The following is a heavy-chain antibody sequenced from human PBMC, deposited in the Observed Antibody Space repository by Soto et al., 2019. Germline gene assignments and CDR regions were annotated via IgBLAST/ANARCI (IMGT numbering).Heavy chain of an antibody. J-gene: IGHJ4*02. D-gene: IGHD3-22*01. CDR2: ISPSSSSI. CDR3: ARVAYYYDSSGYFY. V-gene: IGHV3-48*01. CDR1: GFTFSSYS. Sequence: GGSLRLSCAASGFTFSSYSMHWVRQAPGKGLEWVSYISPSSSSIYYADSVKGRFTISRDNAKNSLYLQMNSLRAEDTAVNYCARVAYYYDSSGYFYWGQGTLVTVSS.